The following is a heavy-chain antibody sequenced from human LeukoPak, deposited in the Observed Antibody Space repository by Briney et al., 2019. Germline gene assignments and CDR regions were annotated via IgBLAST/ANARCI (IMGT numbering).Heavy chain of an antibody. CDR2: INQGGSDK. CDR3: TRDRSRAEDD. D-gene: IGHD1-14*01. Sequence: GGSLRLSCAASGFTFSSSWMSWVRQAPGKGLEWVANINQGGSDKYYVDSVKGRFTISRDNANNLLYLQMNSLRGEDTAVYYCTRDRSRAEDDWGQGTLVTVSS. V-gene: IGHV3-7*01. J-gene: IGHJ4*02. CDR1: GFTFSSSW.